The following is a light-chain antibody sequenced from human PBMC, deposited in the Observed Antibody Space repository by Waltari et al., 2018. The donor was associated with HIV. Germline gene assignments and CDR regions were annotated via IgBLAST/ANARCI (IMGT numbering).Light chain of an antibody. J-gene: IGLJ2*01. CDR1: SLRSYY. V-gene: IGLV3-19*01. CDR2: GKN. CDR3: NSRDSSGNHFVV. Sequence: SSELTQDPAVSVALGQTVRITCQGDSLRSYYASWYQQKPGQAPVLVIYGKNNRTSGIPDRFSGSSSGNTASWTITGAQAEDEADYYCNSRDSSGNHFVVFGGGTKLTVL.